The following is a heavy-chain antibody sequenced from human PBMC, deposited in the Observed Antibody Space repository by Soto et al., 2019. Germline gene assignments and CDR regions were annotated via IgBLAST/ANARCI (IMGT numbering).Heavy chain of an antibody. J-gene: IGHJ4*02. CDR1: GGSVSSGSYY. Sequence: QVQLQESGPGLVKPSETLSLTCTVSGGSVSSGSYYWSWIRQPPGKGLEWIGYIYYSGSTNYNPSLKSRVTISGDTSKNQFSLKLSSVTAADTAVYYCARMNTAIADYWGQGTLVTVSS. CDR3: ARMNTAIADY. V-gene: IGHV4-61*01. D-gene: IGHD5-18*01. CDR2: IYYSGST.